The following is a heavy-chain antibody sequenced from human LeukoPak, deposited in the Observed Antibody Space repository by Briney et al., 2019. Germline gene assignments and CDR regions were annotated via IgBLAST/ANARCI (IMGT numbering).Heavy chain of an antibody. CDR3: ATIALDCSGGTCTLPPYNWFDP. CDR1: TVTISHYY. V-gene: IGHV4-59*01. D-gene: IGHD2-15*01. J-gene: IGHJ5*02. Sequence: SETLSLTCSASTVTISHYYWSWVRQPPGKGLEWVGYISYSGKSYYNPSLKSRVTMTVDTSKTQFSLKLSSVTAAGTAVYYCATIALDCSGGTCTLPPYNWFDPWGQGSLVAVST. CDR2: ISYSGKS.